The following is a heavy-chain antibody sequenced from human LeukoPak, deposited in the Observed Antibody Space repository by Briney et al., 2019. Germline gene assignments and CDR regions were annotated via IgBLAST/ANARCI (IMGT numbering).Heavy chain of an antibody. J-gene: IGHJ5*02. Sequence: SETLSLTCAVYGGSFSGYYWSWIRQPPGKGLEWIGEINHSGSTNYNPSPKSRVTISVDTSKNQFSLKLSSVTAADTAVYYCARGRAVTTFPTMFDPWGQGTLVTVSS. CDR2: INHSGST. CDR3: ARGRAVTTFPTMFDP. CDR1: GGSFSGYY. V-gene: IGHV4-34*01. D-gene: IGHD4-17*01.